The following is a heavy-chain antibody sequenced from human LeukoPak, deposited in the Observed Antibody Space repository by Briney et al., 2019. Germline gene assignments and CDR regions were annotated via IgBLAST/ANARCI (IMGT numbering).Heavy chain of an antibody. CDR2: IYSGGST. V-gene: IGHV3-66*01. J-gene: IGHJ4*02. CDR1: GFTVSSHY. D-gene: IGHD6-19*01. CDR3: ARAQFSSGWYKEGMYFDY. Sequence: GGSLRLSCAASGFTVSSHYMRWVRQAPGKGREWVSVIYSGGSTYYADSVKGSFTISRDNSKKTLYLQMNSLRAEDTAVYDCARAQFSSGWYKEGMYFDYWGQGTLVTVSS.